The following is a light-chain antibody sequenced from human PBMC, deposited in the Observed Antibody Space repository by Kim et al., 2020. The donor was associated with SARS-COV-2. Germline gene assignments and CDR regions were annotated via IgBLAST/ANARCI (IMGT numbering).Light chain of an antibody. V-gene: IGLV3-1*01. CDR2: QDY. CDR1: RLEEKD. CDR3: QSWDTITAV. Sequence: SYELTQPPSVSASPGQTVTIPCSGDRLEEKDVCWYQQKPGQSPLMVIFQDYKRPSGIPERFSGSNSVNTAPLTISATQAMDEAVYYCQSWDTITAVFGGGPQLTVL. J-gene: IGLJ2*01.